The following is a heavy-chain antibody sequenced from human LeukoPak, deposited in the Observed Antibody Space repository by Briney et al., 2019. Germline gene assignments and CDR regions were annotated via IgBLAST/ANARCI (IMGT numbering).Heavy chain of an antibody. D-gene: IGHD6-19*01. V-gene: IGHV4-4*07. J-gene: IGHJ4*01. CDR1: GDSISSYY. CDR3: ARDTAVAGIFDY. Sequence: SDTLSLTCTVSGDSISSYYWSWIRQPAGKGLEWIGRIYTSGSTNYNPSLKSRVTISVDKSKNQFSLKLSSVTAADTAVYYCARDTAVAGIFDYWGQGTLVTVSS. CDR2: IYTSGST.